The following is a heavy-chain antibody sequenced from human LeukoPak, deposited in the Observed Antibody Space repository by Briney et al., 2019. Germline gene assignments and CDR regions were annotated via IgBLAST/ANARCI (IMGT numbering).Heavy chain of an antibody. CDR3: ARGPGGRSGYLEDYYYYYYMDV. V-gene: IGHV1-24*01. CDR2: FDPEDGET. CDR1: GYTLTELS. Sequence: GASVKVSCKVSGYTLTELSMHWVRQAPGKGLEWMGGFDPEDGETIYAQKFQGRVTMTTDTSTSTAYMELRSLRSDDTAVYYCARGPGGRSGYLEDYYYYYYMDVWGKGTTVTVSS. D-gene: IGHD3-22*01. J-gene: IGHJ6*03.